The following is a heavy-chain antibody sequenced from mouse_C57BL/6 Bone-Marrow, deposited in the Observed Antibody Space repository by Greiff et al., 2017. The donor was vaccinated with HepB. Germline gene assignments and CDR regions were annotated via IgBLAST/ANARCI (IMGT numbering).Heavy chain of an antibody. V-gene: IGHV5-9-1*02. Sequence: EVQVVESGEGLVKPGGSLKLSCAASGFTFSSYAMSWVRQTPEKRLEWVAYISSGGDYIYYADTVKGRFTISRDNARSPLYLQMSSLKSDDTAMYYCTKVLAAFDVWGTGTTVTVSS. D-gene: IGHD1-3*01. CDR2: ISSGGDYI. J-gene: IGHJ1*03. CDR3: TKVLAAFDV. CDR1: GFTFSSYA.